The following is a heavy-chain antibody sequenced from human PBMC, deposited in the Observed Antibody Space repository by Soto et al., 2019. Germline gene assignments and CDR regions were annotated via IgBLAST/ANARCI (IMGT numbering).Heavy chain of an antibody. J-gene: IGHJ4*02. CDR1: GVSITSSNYY. CDR2: IYYSETT. D-gene: IGHD3-9*01. CDR3: ARLEGLATISYYFDF. V-gene: IGHV4-39*01. Sequence: SETLSLTCTVSGVSITSSNYYWAWIRQSPGKGLEWIGSIYYSETTHYNPSLESRVTMSVDKSKSQLSLKLSSVTAADTAVYFCARLEGLATISYYFDFWGPGALVTVSS.